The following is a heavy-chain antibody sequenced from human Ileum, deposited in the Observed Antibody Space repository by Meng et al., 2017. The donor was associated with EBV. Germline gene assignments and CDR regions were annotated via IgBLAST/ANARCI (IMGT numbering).Heavy chain of an antibody. CDR1: GYTFSNYG. CDR2: ISAYNGNT. CDR3: ARAGNGGSYYFTY. Sequence: LVQSGAELKKPGDSVKASCKASGYTFSNYGISWLRQAPGQGLEWMGWISAYNGNTNYAQNLQGRVTMTTDTSTGTAYMEVRSLRSDDTAVYYCARAGNGGSYYFTYWGQGTLVTVSS. D-gene: IGHD1-26*01. J-gene: IGHJ4*02. V-gene: IGHV1-18*01.